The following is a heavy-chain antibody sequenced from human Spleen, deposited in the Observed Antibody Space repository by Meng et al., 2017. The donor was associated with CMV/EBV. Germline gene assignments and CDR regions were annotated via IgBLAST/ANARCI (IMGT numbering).Heavy chain of an antibody. CDR2: ISSSGNIK. CDR1: GFTFSGYE. CDR3: ARAGPIRPLDY. V-gene: IGHV3-48*03. J-gene: IGHJ4*02. Sequence: GGSLRLSCAASGFTFSGYEMNWVRLAPGKGLEWVSYISSSGNIKYYADSVKGRFTISRDNAKNSLYLQLNSLRAEDSAVYYCARAGPIRPLDYWGQGTLVTVSS.